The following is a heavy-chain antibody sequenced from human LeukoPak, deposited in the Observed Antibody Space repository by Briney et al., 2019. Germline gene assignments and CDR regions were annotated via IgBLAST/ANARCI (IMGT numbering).Heavy chain of an antibody. CDR3: AREASQLEPSYYYYYYYMDV. J-gene: IGHJ6*03. CDR1: GFTVSSNY. Sequence: PGGSLRLSCAASGFTVSSNYMSWVRQAPGKGLEWVSVIYSGGSTYYADSVKGRFTISRDNSKNTLYLQMNSLRAEDTAVYYCAREASQLEPSYYYYYYYMDVWGKGTTVTVSS. CDR2: IYSGGST. V-gene: IGHV3-53*01. D-gene: IGHD1-1*01.